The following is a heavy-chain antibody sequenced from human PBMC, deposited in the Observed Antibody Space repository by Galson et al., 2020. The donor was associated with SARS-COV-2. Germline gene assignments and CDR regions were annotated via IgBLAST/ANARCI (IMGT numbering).Heavy chain of an antibody. V-gene: IGHV4-34*01. CDR2: FNYRGIT. D-gene: IGHD5-18*01. Sequence: SETLSLTCAVYGSSFGGDRWSWIRQPPGKGRNWIGDFNYRGITNYSPSLKSRVIISVDMSKTQFSLKLRSVTAADTAVYYCARIRVDTGIPREFDIWGPGTMATVSS. CDR3: ARIRVDTGIPREFDI. CDR1: GSSFGGDR. J-gene: IGHJ3*02.